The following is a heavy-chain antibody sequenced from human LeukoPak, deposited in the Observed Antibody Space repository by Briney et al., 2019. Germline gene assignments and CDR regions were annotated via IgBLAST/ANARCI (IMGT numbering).Heavy chain of an antibody. CDR1: GFTFSSYE. J-gene: IGHJ4*02. CDR2: ISSSGSTI. V-gene: IGHV3-48*03. Sequence: QPGGSLRLSCAVSGFTFSSYEMNWVRQAPGKGLEWVSYISSSGSTIYYADSVKGRFTISRDNAKNSLYLQMNSLRAEDTAVYYCARVQMGYVPSYFDYWGQGTLVTVSS. D-gene: IGHD2-8*01. CDR3: ARVQMGYVPSYFDY.